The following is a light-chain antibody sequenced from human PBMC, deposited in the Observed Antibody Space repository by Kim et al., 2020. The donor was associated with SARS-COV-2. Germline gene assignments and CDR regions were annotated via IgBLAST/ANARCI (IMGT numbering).Light chain of an antibody. CDR1: DSNIAKTF. CDR3: AAWDDTLSARL. Sequence: GQSVTISCSGGDSNIAKTFVYWYQQLPGTAPKLLIFGNTQRPSGVPVRFSGSKSGTSASLAISGLRPEDEADYYCAAWDDTLSARLFGGGTQLTVL. V-gene: IGLV1-47*02. CDR2: GNT. J-gene: IGLJ2*01.